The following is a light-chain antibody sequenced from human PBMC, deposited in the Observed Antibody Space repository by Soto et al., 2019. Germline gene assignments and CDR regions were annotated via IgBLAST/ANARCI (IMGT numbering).Light chain of an antibody. V-gene: IGLV1-51*02. Sequence: QPVLTQPPSVSAAPGQKVTISCSGSNSNIGNNYVSWYQQFPGTAPKLLIYENNERPSGIPDQFSGSKSGTSATLGITGLQTGDEADYYCGTWDSSLTASYVFGTGTKVTVL. CDR1: NSNIGNNY. CDR2: ENN. J-gene: IGLJ1*01. CDR3: GTWDSSLTASYV.